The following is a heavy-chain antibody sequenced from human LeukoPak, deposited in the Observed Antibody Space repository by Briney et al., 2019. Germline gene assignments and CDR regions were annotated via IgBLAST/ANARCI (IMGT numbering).Heavy chain of an antibody. V-gene: IGHV3-30*02. CDR2: IRYDGSNK. CDR1: GFSFSTYG. CDR3: AKDGGDYDYYDYYMDV. J-gene: IGHJ6*03. Sequence: PGGSLRLSCVASGFSFSTYGMNWVRQAPGKGLDWVAFIRYDGSNKYYADSVKGRFTISRDNSKNTVYLQMNSLRAEDTAVYYCAKDGGDYDYYDYYMDVWGKGTTVTVSS. D-gene: IGHD4-17*01.